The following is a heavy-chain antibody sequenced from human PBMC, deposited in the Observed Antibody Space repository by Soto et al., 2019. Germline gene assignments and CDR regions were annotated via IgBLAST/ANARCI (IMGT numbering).Heavy chain of an antibody. J-gene: IGHJ4*02. D-gene: IGHD2-2*01. CDR2: IYYSGST. Sequence: SETLSLTCTVSGGSISSSSYYWGWIGQPPGKGLEWFGSIYYSGSTYYNPSLKSGVTISVDTSKNQFSLKLSSGTAADTAVYYCARTVPAALYYFDYWGQGTLVTVSS. CDR1: GGSISSSSYY. CDR3: ARTVPAALYYFDY. V-gene: IGHV4-39*01.